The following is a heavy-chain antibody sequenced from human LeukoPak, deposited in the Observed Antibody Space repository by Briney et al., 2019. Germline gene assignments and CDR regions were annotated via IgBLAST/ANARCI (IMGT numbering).Heavy chain of an antibody. Sequence: SETLSLTCTVSGGSINSSSYYWGWIRQPPGKGLEWIGNIFYSGSTYYNPSLKSRVTISVDTSKNQFSLKLSSVTAADTAVYYCARLEGRQQLVPHYYYYYGMDVWGQGTTVTVSS. CDR3: ARLEGRQQLVPHYYYYYGMDV. J-gene: IGHJ6*02. V-gene: IGHV4-39*07. D-gene: IGHD6-13*01. CDR1: GGSINSSSYY. CDR2: IFYSGST.